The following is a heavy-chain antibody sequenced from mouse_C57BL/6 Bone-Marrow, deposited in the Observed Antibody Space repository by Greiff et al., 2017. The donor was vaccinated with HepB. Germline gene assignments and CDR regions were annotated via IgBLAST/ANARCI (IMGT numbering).Heavy chain of an antibody. CDR1: GFTFSSYG. CDR2: ISSGGSYT. V-gene: IGHV5-6*01. CDR3: ARDYYGSSYVRYAMDY. Sequence: EVLVVESGGDLVKPGGSLKLSCAASGFTFSSYGMSWVRQTPDKRLEWVATISSGGSYTYYPDSVKGRFTISRDNAKNTLYLQMSSLKSEDTAMYYCARDYYGSSYVRYAMDYWGQGTSVTVSS. D-gene: IGHD1-1*01. J-gene: IGHJ4*01.